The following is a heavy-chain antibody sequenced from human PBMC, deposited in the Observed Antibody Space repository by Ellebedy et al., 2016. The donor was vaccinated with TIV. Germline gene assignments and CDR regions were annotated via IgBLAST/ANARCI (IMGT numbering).Heavy chain of an antibody. V-gene: IGHV3-30-3*01. CDR3: ARARSYDYVWGAKRDWFDP. Sequence: GESLKISCAASGFTFSSYAMHWVRQAPGKGLEWVAVISYDGSNKYYADSVKGRFTISRDNSKNTLYLQMNSLRAEDTAVYYCARARSYDYVWGAKRDWFDPWGQGTLVTVSS. J-gene: IGHJ5*02. CDR2: ISYDGSNK. D-gene: IGHD3-16*01. CDR1: GFTFSSYA.